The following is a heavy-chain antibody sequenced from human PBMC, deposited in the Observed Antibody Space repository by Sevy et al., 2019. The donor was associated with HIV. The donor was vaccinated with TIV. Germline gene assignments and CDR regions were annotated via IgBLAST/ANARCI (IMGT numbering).Heavy chain of an antibody. CDR3: ATDMVSSSSADALDI. V-gene: IGHV3-7*01. D-gene: IGHD6-6*01. J-gene: IGHJ3*02. CDR1: GFTLSNYW. Sequence: GGSLRLSCAASGFTLSNYWMNWVRQAPGKGLEWVANIKQDGSGKYYVDSVKGRFTISRDNTKKSLFLQMNSLRVEDTAVYYCATDMVSSSSADALDIWGQGTMVTVSS. CDR2: IKQDGSGK.